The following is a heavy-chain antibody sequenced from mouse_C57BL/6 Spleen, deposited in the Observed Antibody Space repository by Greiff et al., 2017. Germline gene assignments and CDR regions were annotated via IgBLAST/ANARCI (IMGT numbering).Heavy chain of an antibody. Sequence: VQLQQSGAELVRPGASVTLSCKASGYTFTDYEMHWVKQTPVHGLEWIGAIVPETGGTAYNQKFKGKAILTADKSSSTAYMELRSLTSEDSADYYCTRPTVGATNAMGYWGQGTSVTVAS. V-gene: IGHV1-15*01. D-gene: IGHD1-1*01. J-gene: IGHJ4*01. CDR3: TRPTVGATNAMGY. CDR2: IVPETGGT. CDR1: GYTFTDYE.